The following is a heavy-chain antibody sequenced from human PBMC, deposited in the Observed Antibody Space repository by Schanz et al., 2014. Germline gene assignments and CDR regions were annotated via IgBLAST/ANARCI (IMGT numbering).Heavy chain of an antibody. Sequence: QVQLVESGGGLVKPGGSLRLSCAVSGFTVSSNYMSWVRQAPGKGLEWVSTVYMSAASTRYADSVKGRFIISRDNAKNSLYLEMTSLRGEDTAVYYCARENLNWEAFDIWGQGTVVTVSS. CDR1: GFTVSSNY. CDR2: VYMSAAST. J-gene: IGHJ3*02. CDR3: ARENLNWEAFDI. D-gene: IGHD7-27*01. V-gene: IGHV3-11*01.